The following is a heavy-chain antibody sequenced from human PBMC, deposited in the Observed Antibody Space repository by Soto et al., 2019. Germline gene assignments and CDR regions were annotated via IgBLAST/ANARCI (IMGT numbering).Heavy chain of an antibody. CDR3: ARVAY. CDR2: ISSGSSDT. J-gene: IGHJ4*02. V-gene: IGHV3-21*01. CDR1: GFTFSRVS. Sequence: PGGSLRLSCEASGFTFSRVSMNWVRQGPGKGLEWVASISSGSSDTWYADSVKGRFIISRDNAQHSLFLQMNNLRPEDTAMYYCARVAYWGPGTQVTVSS.